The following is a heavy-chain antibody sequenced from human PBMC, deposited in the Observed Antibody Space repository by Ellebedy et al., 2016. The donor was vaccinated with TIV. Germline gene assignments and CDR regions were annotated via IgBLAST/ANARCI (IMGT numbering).Heavy chain of an antibody. V-gene: IGHV3-7*01. CDR3: ATDGSYGDYLSPTHAFVI. J-gene: IGHJ3*02. CDR1: GFTVRSYW. Sequence: GGSLRLSCAASGFTVRSYWMSWVRQAPGKGLEWVANIKQDGSEKYFVDSVKGRFTISRDNAKNSLYLQMNSLRAEDTAVYYCATDGSYGDYLSPTHAFVIWGQGTMVTVSS. D-gene: IGHD4-17*01. CDR2: IKQDGSEK.